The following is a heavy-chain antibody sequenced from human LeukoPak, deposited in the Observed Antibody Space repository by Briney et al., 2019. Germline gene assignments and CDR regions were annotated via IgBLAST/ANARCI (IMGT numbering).Heavy chain of an antibody. CDR2: ISGSRDFI. J-gene: IGHJ4*02. V-gene: IGHV3-21*06. Sequence: PGGSLRLSCAASGFTFNVYAMHRVRQVPGKGPEWISSISGSRDFIYYADSVKGRFTISRDNAKNSLYLDMNSLRVEDTAVYFCVRALVGAAFDTWGQGALVTVSS. CDR1: GFTFNVYA. CDR3: VRALVGAAFDT. D-gene: IGHD1-26*01.